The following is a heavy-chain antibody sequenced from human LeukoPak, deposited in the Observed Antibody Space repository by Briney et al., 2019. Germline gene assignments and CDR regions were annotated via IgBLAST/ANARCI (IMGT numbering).Heavy chain of an antibody. CDR3: ARCYDILTGSNWFDP. V-gene: IGHV4-34*01. Sequence: PSETLSLTCAVYGGSFSGYYWSWIRQPPGKGLEWIGEINHSGSTNYNPSLKSRVTISVDTSKNQFSLKLSSVTAADTAAYYCARCYDILTGSNWFDPWGQGTLVTVSS. CDR2: INHSGST. D-gene: IGHD3-9*01. CDR1: GGSFSGYY. J-gene: IGHJ5*02.